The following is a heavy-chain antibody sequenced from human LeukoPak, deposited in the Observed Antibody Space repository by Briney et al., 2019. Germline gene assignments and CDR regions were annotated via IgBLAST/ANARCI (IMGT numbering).Heavy chain of an antibody. CDR1: GYTFTSYG. CDR2: ISAYNGNT. J-gene: IGHJ6*03. V-gene: IGHV1-18*01. Sequence: ASVKVSCKASGYTFTSYGISWVRQAPGQGLEWMGWISAYNGNTNYAQKLQGRVTMTTDTSTSTAYMELRSLRSDDTAVYYCARDRYDILTGYYKPTFYYYYMDVWGKGTTVTVSS. CDR3: ARDRYDILTGYYKPTFYYYYMDV. D-gene: IGHD3-9*01.